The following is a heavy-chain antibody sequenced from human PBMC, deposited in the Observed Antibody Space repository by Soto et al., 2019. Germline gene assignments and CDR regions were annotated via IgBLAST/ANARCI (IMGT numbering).Heavy chain of an antibody. CDR1: GGTFSNYT. D-gene: IGHD2-2*01. CDR2: IIPVFGTT. CDR3: ARSSPYIVVRKPTGNQDYYGMDV. J-gene: IGHJ6*02. V-gene: IGHV1-69*13. Sequence: SVKVSCKASGGTFSNYTISWVRQAPGQGLEWMGGIIPVFGTTDYEQKFQGRVTITADGSTSTAYMKLSSLRSADTAVYYCARSSPYIVVRKPTGNQDYYGMDVWGQGTTVTVS.